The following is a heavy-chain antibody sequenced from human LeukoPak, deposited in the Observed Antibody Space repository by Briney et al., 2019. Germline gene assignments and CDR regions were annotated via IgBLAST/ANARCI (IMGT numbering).Heavy chain of an antibody. D-gene: IGHD2-2*03. J-gene: IGHJ5*02. Sequence: SETLSLTCTVSGGSISPYYWSWIRQPPGKGLEWIGNIYYSGSTRYNSPLKSRVTISVDTSKNQFSLKLSSVTAADTAVYYCARDLDGYCSSTSCSGWFDPWGQGTLVTVSS. CDR1: GGSISPYY. CDR3: ARDLDGYCSSTSCSGWFDP. CDR2: IYYSGST. V-gene: IGHV4-59*01.